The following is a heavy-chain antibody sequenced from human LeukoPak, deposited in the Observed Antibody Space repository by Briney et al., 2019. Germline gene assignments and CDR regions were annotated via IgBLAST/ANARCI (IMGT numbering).Heavy chain of an antibody. V-gene: IGHV4-59*11. CDR2: IYYSGTT. D-gene: IGHD3-16*01. CDR3: ARVDLNYDYTKGDVFDI. J-gene: IGHJ3*02. CDR1: GGSIDDHY. Sequence: SETLSLTCTVSGGSIDDHYWNWVRQPPGKGLEWIGHIYYSGTTNYNPSLKSRVTIPLDTSKNQFSLRLNSVTAADTAVYYCARVDLNYDYTKGDVFDIWGQGTMVTVSS.